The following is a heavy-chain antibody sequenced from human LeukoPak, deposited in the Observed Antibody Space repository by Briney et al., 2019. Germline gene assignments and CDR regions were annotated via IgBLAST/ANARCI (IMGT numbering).Heavy chain of an antibody. D-gene: IGHD6-13*01. J-gene: IGHJ4*02. CDR3: ARSVRAAGKSPGFDF. CDR1: GFTFSSYV. V-gene: IGHV3-30-3*01. Sequence: GGSLRLSCSASGFTFSSYVMHWVRQAPGKGLEWVAVISYDGSNKYYPDSVKGRFTISRDDSKNMLYLQMNSLRGEDTAVYYCARSVRAAGKSPGFDFWGPGSLVTVSP. CDR2: ISYDGSNK.